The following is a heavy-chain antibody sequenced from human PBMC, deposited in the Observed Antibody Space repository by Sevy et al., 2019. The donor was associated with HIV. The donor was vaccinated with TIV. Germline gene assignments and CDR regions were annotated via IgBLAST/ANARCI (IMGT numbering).Heavy chain of an antibody. J-gene: IGHJ4*02. D-gene: IGHD1-26*01. Sequence: GGSLRLSCAASGFTFSNYGMHWVRQAPGKGLEWVAVIWYDGSNKYYADSVKGRFTISRDNSKNTLYLQMNSLRAEDTAVYYCAKPGGGSYYEYYFDYCGQGTLVTVSS. V-gene: IGHV3-33*06. CDR2: IWYDGSNK. CDR3: AKPGGGSYYEYYFDY. CDR1: GFTFSNYG.